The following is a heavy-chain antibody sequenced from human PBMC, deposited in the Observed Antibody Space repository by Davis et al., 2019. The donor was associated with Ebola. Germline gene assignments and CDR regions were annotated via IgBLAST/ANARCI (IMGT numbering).Heavy chain of an antibody. J-gene: IGHJ4*02. CDR2: ISAYNGNT. CDR3: ARTSGSYYGWTL. V-gene: IGHV1-18*04. CDR1: GYTFTSYY. D-gene: IGHD1-26*01. Sequence: ASVKVSCKASGYTFTSYYMHWVRQAPGQGLEWMGWISAYNGNTNYAQKLQGRVTMTTDTSTSTAYMELRSLRSDDTAVYYCARTSGSYYGWTLWGQGTLVTVSS.